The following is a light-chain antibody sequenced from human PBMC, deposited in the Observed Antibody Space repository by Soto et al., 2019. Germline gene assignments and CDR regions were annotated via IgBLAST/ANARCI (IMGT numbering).Light chain of an antibody. CDR3: SSYTSSSTYV. CDR2: DVT. Sequence: QSVLTQPASVSGSPGQSITISCTGTRSDVGGYNYVYWHQQHPGKAPKLMIYDVTNRPSGVSDRFSGYKSGNTASLTISGLQAEDEADYYCSSYTSSSTYVFGAGTKLTVL. CDR1: RSDVGGYNY. J-gene: IGLJ1*01. V-gene: IGLV2-14*01.